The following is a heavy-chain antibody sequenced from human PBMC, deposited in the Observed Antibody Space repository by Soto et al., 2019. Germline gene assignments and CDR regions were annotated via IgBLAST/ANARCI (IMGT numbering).Heavy chain of an antibody. CDR3: ARHNYGSGSTYFDY. Sequence: PSETLSLTCTVTGGSTSSYYWSWLRQPPGKGLEWIGSIYYSGSTYYNPSLKSRITISVDTSKNQYSLKLSSVTATDTAVYYCARHNYGSGSTYFDYWGQGTLVTVSS. CDR1: GGSTSSYY. CDR2: IYYSGST. V-gene: IGHV4-59*08. J-gene: IGHJ4*02. D-gene: IGHD3-10*01.